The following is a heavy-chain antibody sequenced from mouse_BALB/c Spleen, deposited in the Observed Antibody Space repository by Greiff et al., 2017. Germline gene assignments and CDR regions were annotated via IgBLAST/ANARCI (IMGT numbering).Heavy chain of an antibody. CDR1: GYTFTSYW. J-gene: IGHJ4*01. Sequence: VQLQQSGAELAKPGASVKMSCKASGYTFTSYWMHWVKQRPGQGLEWIGYINPSTGYTEYNQKFKDKATLTADKSSSTAYMQLSSLTSEDSAVYYCAREGYYGSRGYYAMDYWGQGTSVTVSS. D-gene: IGHD1-1*01. CDR2: INPSTGYT. CDR3: AREGYYGSRGYYAMDY. V-gene: IGHV1-7*01.